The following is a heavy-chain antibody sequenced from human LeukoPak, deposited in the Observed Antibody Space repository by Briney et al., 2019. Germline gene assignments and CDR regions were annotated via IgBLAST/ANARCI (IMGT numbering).Heavy chain of an antibody. CDR2: INWSGSDT. V-gene: IGHV3-20*04. J-gene: IGHJ4*02. CDR3: ARELPPVVKYYFDY. Sequence: GGSLRLSCAASGFTFEDFGMSCVRQAPGKGLEWVSGINWSGSDTGYADSVKGRFTISRDNAKDSLYLQMNSLRAEDTAVYYCARELPPVVKYYFDYWGQGTLVTVSS. D-gene: IGHD3-22*01. CDR1: GFTFEDFG.